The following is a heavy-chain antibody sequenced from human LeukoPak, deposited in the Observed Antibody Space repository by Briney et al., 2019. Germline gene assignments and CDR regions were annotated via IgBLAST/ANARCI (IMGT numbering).Heavy chain of an antibody. J-gene: IGHJ6*03. CDR2: INPSGGST. CDR1: GYTFTSYY. Sequence: ASVKVSCKASGYTFTSYYMHWVRQAPGQGLEWMGIINPSGGSTSYAQKFQGRVTMTRDMSTSTVYMELSSLRSEDTAVYYCARAPPYYYDSSGYYHYYYYMDVWGKGTTVTISS. V-gene: IGHV1-46*01. CDR3: ARAPPYYYDSSGYYHYYYYMDV. D-gene: IGHD3-22*01.